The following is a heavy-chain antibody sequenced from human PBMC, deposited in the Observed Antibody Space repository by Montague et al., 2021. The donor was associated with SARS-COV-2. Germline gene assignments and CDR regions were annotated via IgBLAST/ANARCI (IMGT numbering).Heavy chain of an antibody. CDR1: GGFISSSY. Sequence: SETLSLTCTVPGGFISSSYWSWIRQPPGKGLEWIGYIYYSGSTTYNPSLKSRVSISVDTSKNQFSLNLRSVTAADTAVYYCARDTEVEIRNYSYYKMDVWGLGTTVTVSS. J-gene: IGHJ6*02. CDR3: ARDTEVEIRNYSYYKMDV. CDR2: IYYSGST. V-gene: IGHV4-59*12. D-gene: IGHD1-7*01.